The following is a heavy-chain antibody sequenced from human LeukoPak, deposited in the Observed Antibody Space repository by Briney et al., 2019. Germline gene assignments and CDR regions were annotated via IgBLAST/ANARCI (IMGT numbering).Heavy chain of an antibody. D-gene: IGHD3-3*01. V-gene: IGHV1-46*01. Sequence: ASVKVSCKAFGYTFTSYYMHWVRQAPGQGLEWMGQGRVTMTRDTSTSTVYMELSSLRSEDTAVYYCARSIFGVVISDYWGQGTLVTVSS. CDR1: GYTFTSYY. J-gene: IGHJ4*02. CDR3: ARSIFGVVISDY.